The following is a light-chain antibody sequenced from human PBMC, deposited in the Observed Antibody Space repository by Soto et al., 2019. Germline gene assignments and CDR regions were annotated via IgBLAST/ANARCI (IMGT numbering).Light chain of an antibody. CDR1: SGSIGSNY. V-gene: IGLV6-57*01. CDR3: QSYDSSNHVV. Sequence: NFMLTQLHSVSESPGKTVAISCTRSSGSIGSNYVQWYQQRPGSSPTTVIYEDNQRPSGVPDRFSGSIDSSSNSASLTISGLKTEDEADYYCQSYDSSNHVVFGGGTKLTVL. J-gene: IGLJ2*01. CDR2: EDN.